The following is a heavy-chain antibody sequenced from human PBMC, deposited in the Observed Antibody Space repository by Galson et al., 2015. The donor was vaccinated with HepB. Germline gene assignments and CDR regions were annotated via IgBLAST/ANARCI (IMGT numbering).Heavy chain of an antibody. CDR3: ARSRYCTGTTITTDTCYTPDAFDI. CDR2: IYSGGHT. CDR1: GFTVSNNF. Sequence: SLRLSCAVSGFTVSNNFMSWVRQAPGKGLEWVSVIYSGGHTYYEDSVKGRFTISRDNSKNTLYLQMNSLSAEDTAVYYCARSRYCTGTTITTDTCYTPDAFDIWGQGTMVTVSS. D-gene: IGHD2-8*01. J-gene: IGHJ3*02. V-gene: IGHV3-53*01.